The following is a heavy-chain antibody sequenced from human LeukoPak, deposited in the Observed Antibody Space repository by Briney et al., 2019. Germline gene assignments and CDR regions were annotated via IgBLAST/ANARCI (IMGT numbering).Heavy chain of an antibody. D-gene: IGHD3-22*01. Sequence: PGGSLRLSCAASGFTFSSYSMNWVRQAPGKGLEGVSSISSSSSYIYYADSVKGRFTIDRDNSKNTVYLQMNSLRPDDTAIYFCARQEARNYYYEGLDYWGQGNLVTVSS. V-gene: IGHV3-21*01. CDR1: GFTFSSYS. CDR2: ISSSSSYI. J-gene: IGHJ4*02. CDR3: ARQEARNYYYEGLDY.